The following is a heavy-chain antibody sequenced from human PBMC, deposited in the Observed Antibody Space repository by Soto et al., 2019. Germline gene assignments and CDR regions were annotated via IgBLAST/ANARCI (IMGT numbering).Heavy chain of an antibody. Sequence: ASVKVSCKTSRYTFTAHAIHWLRQAPGESLEWMGWIDTGNQNTMYSQKFRDRLTITADSFANRADMELSSLTFEDTAVHYCARDHKWDPRHVEAQQDDYFDYWGQGTLVTVSS. CDR3: ARDHKWDPRHVEAQQDDYFDY. CDR1: RYTFTAHA. CDR2: IDTGNQNT. J-gene: IGHJ4*02. D-gene: IGHD1-26*01. V-gene: IGHV1-3*04.